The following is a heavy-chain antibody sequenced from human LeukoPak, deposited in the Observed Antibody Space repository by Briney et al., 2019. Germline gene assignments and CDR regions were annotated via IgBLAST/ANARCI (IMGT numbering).Heavy chain of an antibody. V-gene: IGHV3-7*01. CDR2: INQDGRTK. J-gene: IGHJ4*02. Sequence: PGGSLRLSCAASGFTFTTYYMSWVRQAPGKGLEWVANINQDGRTKYYVDSVKGRFTISRDNAINSVFLQMNSLRAEDTAVYYCARENWANDYWGQGTLVTVFS. CDR3: ARENWANDY. CDR1: GFTFTTYY. D-gene: IGHD7-27*01.